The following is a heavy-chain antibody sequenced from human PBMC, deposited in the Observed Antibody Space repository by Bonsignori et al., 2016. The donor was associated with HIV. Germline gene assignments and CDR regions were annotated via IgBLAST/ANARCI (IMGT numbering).Heavy chain of an antibody. V-gene: IGHV4-59*01. Sequence: WIRQPPGKGLEWVGYIFYSGSTNYNPSLKSRVTISVDTSKNQFSLKLSSVTAADTAVYYCATQGDPFTWFDPWGQGTLVTVSS. CDR2: IFYSGST. CDR3: ATQGDPFTWFDP. J-gene: IGHJ5*02. D-gene: IGHD2/OR15-2a*01.